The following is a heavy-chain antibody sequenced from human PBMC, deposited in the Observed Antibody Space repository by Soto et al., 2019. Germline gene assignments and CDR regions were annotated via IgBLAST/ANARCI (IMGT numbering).Heavy chain of an antibody. J-gene: IGHJ2*01. CDR2: VSSDGKNR. CDR1: GFAFRDFG. D-gene: IGHD3-16*01. CDR3: AKDRNHDSGESFFDL. Sequence: QGQLVESGGGVVQPGKSLRLSCAGSGFAFRDFGMHWVRQAPGKGLEWVAYVSSDGKNRHYADSMGGRVTISRDNSKDPQTLQVDSLSDDDTAVYYCAKDRNHDSGESFFDLGGRGTLVTVSS. V-gene: IGHV3-33*03.